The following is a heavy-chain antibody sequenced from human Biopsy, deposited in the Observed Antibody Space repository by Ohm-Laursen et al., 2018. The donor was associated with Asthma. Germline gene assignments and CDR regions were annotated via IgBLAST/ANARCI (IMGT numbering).Heavy chain of an antibody. CDR1: GFPLSGTW. CDR3: AKARIHHFYDSSGYYQHD. J-gene: IGHJ4*02. CDR2: INAEGGGT. Sequence: SLRPSCAASGFPLSGTWMHWVRQAPGKGLDWVSTINAEGGGTYYADSVKGRFTISRDSAKNTLYLQMNSLRAEDTDVYYCAKARIHHFYDSSGYYQHDWGQGTLVTVSS. V-gene: IGHV3-74*01. D-gene: IGHD3-22*01.